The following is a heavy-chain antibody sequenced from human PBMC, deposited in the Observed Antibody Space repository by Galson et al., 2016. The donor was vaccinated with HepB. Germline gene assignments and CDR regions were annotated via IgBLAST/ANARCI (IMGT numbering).Heavy chain of an antibody. CDR1: GYSFTAYW. D-gene: IGHD3-10*01. J-gene: IGHJ4*02. Sequence: QSGAEVKKPGESLKISCQGSGYSFTAYWIGWVRQKPGKGLEWMGIIYPDDSETRYSPSFQGQVTISADKSSSTAYLQWSSLKASDTAMYFCSRKELGATSSITSFGDWGLGTLVTVSS. CDR3: SRKELGATSSITSFGD. V-gene: IGHV5-51*01. CDR2: IYPDDSET.